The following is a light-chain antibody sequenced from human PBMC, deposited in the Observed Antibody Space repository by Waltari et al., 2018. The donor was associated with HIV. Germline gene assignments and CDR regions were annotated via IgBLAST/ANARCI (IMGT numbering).Light chain of an antibody. CDR3: QQYGSSPWT. J-gene: IGKJ1*01. V-gene: IGKV3-20*01. CDR1: QSVSSNY. CDR2: GAS. Sequence: EIVLTQSPGTLSLSPGERPTLSCRASQSVSSNYLAWYQQKPGQAPRLLIYGASSRATGIPDRFSGSGSGTDFTLTISRLEPEDFAVYYCQQYGSSPWTFGQGAKLEIK.